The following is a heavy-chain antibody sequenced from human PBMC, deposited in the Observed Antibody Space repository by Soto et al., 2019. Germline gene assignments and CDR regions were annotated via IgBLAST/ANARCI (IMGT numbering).Heavy chain of an antibody. CDR3: MLGSGWKDFDY. Sequence: SETLSLTCTVSGGSISSSSYYWGWIRQPPGKGLEWIGSIYYSGSTYYNPSLKSRVTISVDTSKNQFSLKLSSVTAADTAVYYCMLGSGWKDFDYWGRGTLVTV. V-gene: IGHV4-39*01. J-gene: IGHJ4*02. CDR2: IYYSGST. D-gene: IGHD3-22*01. CDR1: GGSISSSSYY.